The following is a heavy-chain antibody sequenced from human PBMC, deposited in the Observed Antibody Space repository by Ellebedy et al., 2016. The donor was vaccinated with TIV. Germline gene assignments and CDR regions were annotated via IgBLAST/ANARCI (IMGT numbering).Heavy chain of an antibody. Sequence: GESLKISCAASGFTFSSFWMHWVRQAPGKGLVWVSGINSGGSSTSYADSVKGRFTISRDNAKNTLYLQMNSLRAEDTALYYCARGRYYGMDLWGQGTTVTVSS. J-gene: IGHJ6*02. V-gene: IGHV3-74*01. CDR3: ARGRYYGMDL. CDR1: GFTFSSFW. CDR2: INSGGSST.